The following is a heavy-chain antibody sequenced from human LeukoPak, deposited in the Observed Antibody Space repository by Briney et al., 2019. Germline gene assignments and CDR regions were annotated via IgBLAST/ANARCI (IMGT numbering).Heavy chain of an antibody. CDR1: GITFSSYW. J-gene: IGHJ4*02. V-gene: IGHV3-74*01. Sequence: GGSLRLSCAASGITFSSYWMHWVRQAPGKGLVWVSRINSDGSTTSYADSVKGRFTISRDNSKNTLYLQMNSLRAEDTAVYYCAREYPPRYYYDSSGYLDYWGQGTLVTVSS. CDR2: INSDGSTT. D-gene: IGHD3-22*01. CDR3: AREYPPRYYYDSSGYLDY.